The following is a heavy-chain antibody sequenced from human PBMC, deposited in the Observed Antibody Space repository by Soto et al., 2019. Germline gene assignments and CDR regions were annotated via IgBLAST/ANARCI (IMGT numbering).Heavy chain of an antibody. CDR2: NYWNDDK. D-gene: IGHD6-13*01. CDR3: AHSWYSSETVGPNYFDS. J-gene: IGHJ4*02. V-gene: IGHV2-5*01. Sequence: SGPTREPTQTLTLTCTVSGLSLRTIRVGVGWIRQSPGKGLEWLALNYWNDDKRYNPTLKKRLTITKDTSNNQVVLTMTNIEAVDTGTYYCAHSWYSSETVGPNYFDSWGQGALVTVSS. CDR1: GLSLRTIRVG.